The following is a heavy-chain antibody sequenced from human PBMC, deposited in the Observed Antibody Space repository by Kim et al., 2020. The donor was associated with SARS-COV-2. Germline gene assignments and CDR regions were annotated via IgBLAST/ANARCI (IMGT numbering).Heavy chain of an antibody. CDR2: IKQDGSEK. J-gene: IGHJ6*02. CDR1: GFTFSSYW. Sequence: GGSLRLSCAASGFTFSSYWMSWVRQAPGKGLEWVANIKQDGSEKYYVDSVKGRFTISRDNAKNSLYLQMNSLRAEDTAVYYCARAPLKMYYYGLWSSGYGMDVWGQGTTVTVSS. D-gene: IGHD3-10*01. CDR3: ARAPLKMYYYGLWSSGYGMDV. V-gene: IGHV3-7*01.